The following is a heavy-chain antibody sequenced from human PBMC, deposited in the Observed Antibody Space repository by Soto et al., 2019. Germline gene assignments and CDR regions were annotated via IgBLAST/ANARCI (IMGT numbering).Heavy chain of an antibody. CDR2: IYWDDDK. CDR3: IQSRCGGDCLQSYASHYYYGMDV. V-gene: IGHV2-5*02. J-gene: IGHJ6*02. CDR1: GFSLSTSGVG. D-gene: IGHD2-21*02. Sequence: QITLKESGPPLVKPTQPLTLTCTFSGFSLSTSGVGVGWIRQPPGKALEWLALIYWDDDKRYSPSLRSRLTINKDTSKNQVVLTMTNMDPVDTATYYCIQSRCGGDCLQSYASHYYYGMDVWGQGTTVTVSS.